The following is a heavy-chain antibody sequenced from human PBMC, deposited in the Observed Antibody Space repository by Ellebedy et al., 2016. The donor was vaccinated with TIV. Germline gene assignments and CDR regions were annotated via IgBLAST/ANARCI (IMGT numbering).Heavy chain of an antibody. CDR2: ISAHNGNT. Sequence: AASVKVSCKASGYTFTNYGITWVRQAPGQGLEWMGWISAHNGNTIYAQKFQGRVTMTTDTPTSTAYMEMRSLRSDDTAQFYCTRHWPYYDSGTVKGWFDAWGQGTLVTVSS. CDR1: GYTFTNYG. J-gene: IGHJ5*02. V-gene: IGHV1-18*04. D-gene: IGHD3-16*01. CDR3: TRHWPYYDSGTVKGWFDA.